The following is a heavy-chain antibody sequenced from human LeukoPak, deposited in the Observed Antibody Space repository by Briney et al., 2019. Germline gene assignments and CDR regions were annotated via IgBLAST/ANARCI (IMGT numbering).Heavy chain of an antibody. V-gene: IGHV1-2*06. CDR3: ASYCSGGSCYSRSFDY. J-gene: IGHJ4*02. CDR2: INPNSGST. CDR1: GYTFTGYY. Sequence: GASVKVSCKASGYTFTGYYTHWVRQAPGQGLEWMGRINPNSGSTNYAQKFQGRVTMTRDTSISTAYMELSRLRSDDTAVYDCASYCSGGSCYSRSFDYWGQGTLVTVSS. D-gene: IGHD2-15*01.